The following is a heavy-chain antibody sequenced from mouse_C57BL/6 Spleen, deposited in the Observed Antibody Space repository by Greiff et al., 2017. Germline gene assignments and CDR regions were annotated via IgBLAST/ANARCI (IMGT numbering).Heavy chain of an antibody. CDR2: IDPDTGGT. CDR1: GYTFTDYE. Sequence: QVQLQQSGAELVRPGASVTLSCKASGYTFTDYEMHWVKQTPVHGLEWIGAIDPDTGGTAYNQKFKGKAILTADKSSSTAYMELRSLTSEDSAVYYCTRNYYGSSHYAMDYWGQGTSVTVSS. D-gene: IGHD1-1*01. V-gene: IGHV1-15*01. J-gene: IGHJ4*01. CDR3: TRNYYGSSHYAMDY.